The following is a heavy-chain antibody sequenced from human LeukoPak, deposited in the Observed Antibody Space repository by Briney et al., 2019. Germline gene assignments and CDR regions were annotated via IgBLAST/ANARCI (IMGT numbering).Heavy chain of an antibody. CDR3: ASSQIWFGELLGNYYFDY. Sequence: SETLSLTCTVSGGSISSNAYYWAWIRQPPGKGLEWIGSIYSSVSTYYNPSLKSRVTISVDTSKNQFSLKLSSVTAADTAVYYCASSQIWFGELLGNYYFDYWGQGTLVTVSS. CDR1: GGSISSNAYY. D-gene: IGHD3-10*01. J-gene: IGHJ4*02. CDR2: IYSSVST. V-gene: IGHV4-39*01.